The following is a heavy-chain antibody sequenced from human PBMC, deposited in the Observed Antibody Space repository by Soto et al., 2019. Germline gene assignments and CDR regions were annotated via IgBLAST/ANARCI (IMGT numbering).Heavy chain of an antibody. CDR3: ARAGTMVRGVLRRSYYYYGMDV. CDR1: GDSFTRYW. CDR2: IDPSDSYT. Sequence: GESLKISCTGSGDSFTRYWISWVRQMPGKGLEWMGRIDPSDSYTNYSPSFQGHVTISADKSISTAYLQWSSLKASDTAMYYCARAGTMVRGVLRRSYYYYGMDVWGQGTTVTVSS. D-gene: IGHD3-10*01. J-gene: IGHJ6*02. V-gene: IGHV5-10-1*01.